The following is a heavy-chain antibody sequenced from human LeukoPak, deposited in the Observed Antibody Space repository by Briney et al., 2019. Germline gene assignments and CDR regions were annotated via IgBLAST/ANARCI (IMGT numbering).Heavy chain of an antibody. V-gene: IGHV3-33*01. CDR1: GFIFSNYA. CDR2: IWHDGATK. CDR3: ARGSTYYDSSGQVPFDY. Sequence: GGSLRLSCKTSGFIFSNYAMHWVRQAPGKGLDWVAMIWHDGATKFYADSVKGRFTISRDNAKNSLYLQMNSLRAEDTAVYYCARGSTYYDSSGQVPFDYWGQGTLVTVSS. J-gene: IGHJ4*02. D-gene: IGHD3-22*01.